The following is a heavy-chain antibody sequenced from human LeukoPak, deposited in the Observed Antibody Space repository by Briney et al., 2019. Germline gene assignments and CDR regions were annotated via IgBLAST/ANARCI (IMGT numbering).Heavy chain of an antibody. J-gene: IGHJ4*02. Sequence: GGSLRLSCAASGFTFSSYEMNWVRQAPGKGLEWVSYISSSGSTIYYADSVKGRFTISRDNAKNSLYLQMNSLRAEDTAVYYCARDRVFWATRGAIDYWGQGTLVTVSS. CDR2: ISSSGSTI. V-gene: IGHV3-48*03. CDR3: ARDRVFWATRGAIDY. D-gene: IGHD5-12*01. CDR1: GFTFSSYE.